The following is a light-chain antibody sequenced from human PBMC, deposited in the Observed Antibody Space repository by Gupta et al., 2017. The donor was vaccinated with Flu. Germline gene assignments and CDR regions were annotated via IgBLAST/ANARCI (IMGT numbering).Light chain of an antibody. Sequence: DIQMTQSPSSLSASVGDRVTITCRASQSISSYLNWYQQKPGKAPKLLIYAASRVHSGLPSRFSGSGCGKDITLTISMQHPEDFANYYCQQRDSTPWTFGQGTKVEIK. V-gene: IGKV1-39*01. CDR3: QQRDSTPWT. J-gene: IGKJ1*01. CDR2: AAS. CDR1: QSISSY.